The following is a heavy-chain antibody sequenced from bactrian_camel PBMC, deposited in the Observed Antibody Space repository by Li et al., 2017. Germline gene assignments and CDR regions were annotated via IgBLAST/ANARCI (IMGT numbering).Heavy chain of an antibody. Sequence: HVQLVESGGGSVQAGQSVTLSCVNEGWSKYCMGWFRQAPGQAREGVATITSGGATTYADSVKGRFTISRDNAKNTVYLLMDNLQIEDTALYYCDIGDVRVPYPPRGQGTQVTVS. J-gene: IGHJ4*01. CDR3: DIGDVRVPYPP. D-gene: IGHD1*01. CDR1: GWSKYC. V-gene: IGHV3S53*01. CDR2: ITSGGAT.